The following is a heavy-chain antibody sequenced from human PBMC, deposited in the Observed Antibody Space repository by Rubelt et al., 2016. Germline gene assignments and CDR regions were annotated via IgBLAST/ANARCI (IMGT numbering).Heavy chain of an antibody. Sequence: QVQLQESGPGLVKPSETLSLTCTVSGGSISSDYWSWVRQPAGKGLEWIGRMYISGSTDYNPSLRSRATMSIDTSRSQFSLRLSSVTAADTAAYYFARGVTGTGMGTRLVTTGWFDPWGQGTLVTVSS. CDR3: ARGVTGTGMGTRLVTTGWFDP. V-gene: IGHV4-4*07. D-gene: IGHD1-7*01. CDR1: GGSISSDY. CDR2: MYISGST. J-gene: IGHJ5*02.